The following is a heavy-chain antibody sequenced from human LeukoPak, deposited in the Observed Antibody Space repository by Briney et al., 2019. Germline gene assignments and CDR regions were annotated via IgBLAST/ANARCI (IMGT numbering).Heavy chain of an antibody. J-gene: IGHJ6*03. CDR2: IYTSGST. CDR1: GGSISSYY. D-gene: IGHD6-13*01. Sequence: SETLSLTCTVSGGSISSYYWSWIRQPAGKGLEWIGRIYTSGSTNYNPSLKSRVTMSVDTSKNQFSLKLSSVTAADTAVYYCARDGPGGSSSWYYYYYYMDVRGKGTTVTVSS. CDR3: ARDGPGGSSSWYYYYYYMDV. V-gene: IGHV4-4*07.